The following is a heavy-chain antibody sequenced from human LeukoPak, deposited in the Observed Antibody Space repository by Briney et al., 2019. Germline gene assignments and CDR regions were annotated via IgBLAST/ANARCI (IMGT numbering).Heavy chain of an antibody. CDR2: FYYSGST. Sequence: PSETLSLTCTVSGGSIRSYYWGWIRQPPGKGLEWIGYFYYSGSTNHNPSLKSRVTMSIDTSKNQFSLKLSSVTAADTALYYCAGTGVNSWAFDIWGQGTMVTVSS. CDR1: GGSIRSYY. D-gene: IGHD1-1*01. V-gene: IGHV4-59*01. J-gene: IGHJ3*02. CDR3: AGTGVNSWAFDI.